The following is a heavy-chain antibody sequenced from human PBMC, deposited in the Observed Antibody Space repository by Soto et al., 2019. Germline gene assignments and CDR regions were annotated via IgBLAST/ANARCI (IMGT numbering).Heavy chain of an antibody. V-gene: IGHV4-34*01. CDR2: INQSGTT. CDR3: ARGGLGSVTTSLDY. D-gene: IGHD3-10*01. Sequence: QMQLQQWGAGLLKPSETLSLTCGVYGGSFSGYYWSWLRQPPGKGLEWIGEINQSGTTNYNPSLKRRATISIDTSENRFSLKLNSVTAADTAVYYCARGGLGSVTTSLDYWGRGTLVTVSS. J-gene: IGHJ4*02. CDR1: GGSFSGYY.